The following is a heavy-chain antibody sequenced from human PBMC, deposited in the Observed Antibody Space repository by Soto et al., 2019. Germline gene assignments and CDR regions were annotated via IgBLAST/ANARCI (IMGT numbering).Heavy chain of an antibody. CDR3: ARHEGTGTDKNHYYYYYGMDV. D-gene: IGHD1-1*01. CDR2: IYYSGST. CDR1: GGSTSSSSYY. J-gene: IGHJ6*02. Sequence: SETLSLTCTVSGGSTSSSSYYWGWIRQPPGKGLEWIGSIYYSGSTYYNPSLKSRVTISVDTSKNQFSLKLSSVTAADTAVYYCARHEGTGTDKNHYYYYYGMDVWGQGTTVTVSS. V-gene: IGHV4-39*01.